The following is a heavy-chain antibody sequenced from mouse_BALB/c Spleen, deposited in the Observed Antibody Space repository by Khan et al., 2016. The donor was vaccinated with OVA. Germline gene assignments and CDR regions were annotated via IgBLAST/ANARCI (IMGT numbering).Heavy chain of an antibody. CDR2: ISGDSSTI. J-gene: IGHJ2*01. D-gene: IGHD1-1*01. CDR3: ATSYYYGYYFDY. Sequence: EVELVESGGGLMQPGGSRKLSCAASGFTFSSYGMHWVRQAPEKGLEWVAYISGDSSTIYYADTVKGRFTISRDNPKNTLFLQMTSLMSEDTAMYYCATSYYYGYYFDYWGPGTTLTVSS. V-gene: IGHV5-17*02. CDR1: GFTFSSYG.